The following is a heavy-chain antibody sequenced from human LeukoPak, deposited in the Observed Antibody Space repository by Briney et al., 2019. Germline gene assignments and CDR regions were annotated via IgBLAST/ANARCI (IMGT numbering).Heavy chain of an antibody. Sequence: PSETLSLTCTVSGGSVTDYYWSWIRQSPGKGLEWIGYIYYTGTSYNPSLKSRVTISADTSKNQFSLKLISVTAADTAVYYCARDEGAKIVFDIWGQGTMVTVSS. J-gene: IGHJ3*02. CDR1: GGSVTDYY. CDR2: IYYTGT. D-gene: IGHD1-26*01. CDR3: ARDEGAKIVFDI. V-gene: IGHV4-59*02.